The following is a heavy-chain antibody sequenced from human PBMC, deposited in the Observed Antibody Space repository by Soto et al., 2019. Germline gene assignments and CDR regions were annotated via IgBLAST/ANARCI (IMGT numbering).Heavy chain of an antibody. Sequence: SETLSLTCAVYGGSFIGYYWSWIRQPPGKGLEWIGEINHSGSTNYNPSLKSRVTISVDTSKNQFSLKLSSVTAADTAVYYCARVRSVAARYYYYYYGMDVWGQGTTVTVSS. CDR3: ARVRSVAARYYYYYYGMDV. D-gene: IGHD6-6*01. CDR2: INHSGST. CDR1: GGSFIGYY. J-gene: IGHJ6*02. V-gene: IGHV4-34*01.